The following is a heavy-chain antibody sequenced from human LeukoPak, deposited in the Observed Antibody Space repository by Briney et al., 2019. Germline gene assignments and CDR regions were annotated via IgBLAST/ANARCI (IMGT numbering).Heavy chain of an antibody. CDR3: ARDSDYDAFDI. J-gene: IGHJ3*02. V-gene: IGHV3-66*01. CDR1: GFTFSSYW. D-gene: IGHD4-17*01. CDR2: IYSGGST. Sequence: GVSLRLSCAASGFTFSSYWMSWVRQAPGKGLEWVSVIYSGGSTYYADSVKGRFTISRDNSKNTLYLQMNSLRAEDTAVYYCARDSDYDAFDIWGQGTMVTVSS.